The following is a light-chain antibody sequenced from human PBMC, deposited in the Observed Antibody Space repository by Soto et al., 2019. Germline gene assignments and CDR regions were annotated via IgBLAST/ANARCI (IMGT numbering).Light chain of an antibody. Sequence: QSVLTQPPSASATPGQSDTISCSGSSSNIGSNTVNWYQQLPGTAPKLLIYSNNQRPSGVPDRFSGSKSGTSASLGISGLQSEDEDVYYSATWDDSLSGSYVFGTGTKLTVL. J-gene: IGLJ1*01. CDR2: SNN. CDR3: ATWDDSLSGSYV. CDR1: SSNIGSNT. V-gene: IGLV1-44*01.